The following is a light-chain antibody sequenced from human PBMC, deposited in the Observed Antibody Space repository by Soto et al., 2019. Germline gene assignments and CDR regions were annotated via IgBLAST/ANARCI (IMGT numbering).Light chain of an antibody. CDR1: QSVLYSSNNKNY. CDR2: WAS. Sequence: DIVMTQSPDSLAVSLGERATINCKSSQSVLYSSNNKNYLAWYQQKPGQPPKLLIYWASTRESGVPDRFSGSGSGTDFTLTISSLQPEDFATYYCQQYNSYPRTFGQGTKVDIK. CDR3: QQYNSYPRT. V-gene: IGKV4-1*01. J-gene: IGKJ1*01.